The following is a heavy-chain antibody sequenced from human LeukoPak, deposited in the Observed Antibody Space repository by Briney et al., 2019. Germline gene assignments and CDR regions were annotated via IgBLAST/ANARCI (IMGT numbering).Heavy chain of an antibody. Sequence: PSGTLSLTCTVSGGSISSSSYYWGWIRQPPGKGLEWIGSIYYSGSTYYNPSLKSRVTISLDTSKNQFSLKLSSVTAADTAVYYCAKRRCTNCNPFYFDYWGQGALATVSS. CDR3: AKRRCTNCNPFYFDY. J-gene: IGHJ4*02. V-gene: IGHV4-39*07. D-gene: IGHD2-2*01. CDR2: IYYSGST. CDR1: GGSISSSSYY.